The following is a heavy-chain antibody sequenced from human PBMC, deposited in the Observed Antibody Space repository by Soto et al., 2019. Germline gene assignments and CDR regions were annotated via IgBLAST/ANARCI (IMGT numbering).Heavy chain of an antibody. Sequence: QLQLQESGPGLVKPSETLSLICTVSGGSISSSAYYWGWIRQPPGKGLEWIGSIYYSGSTYYNPSLQSPPTISVHTPKNQFSLKLSSVTAADTAVYYCTRRTSGYSDYWGQGTLVTVSS. J-gene: IGHJ4*02. V-gene: IGHV4-39*01. CDR2: IYYSGST. D-gene: IGHD2-8*01. CDR3: TRRTSGYSDY. CDR1: GGSISSSAYY.